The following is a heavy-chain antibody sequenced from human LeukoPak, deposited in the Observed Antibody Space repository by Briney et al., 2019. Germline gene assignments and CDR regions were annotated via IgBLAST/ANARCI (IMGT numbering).Heavy chain of an antibody. D-gene: IGHD3-22*01. CDR2: IYYSGST. Sequence: SETLSLTCTVSGGSISSSSYYWGWIRQPPGKGLEWIGSIYYSGSTYYNPSLKSRVTISVDTSKNQFSLKLSSVTAADTAVYYCARGPHYYDNEYAFDIWGQGTMVTVSS. CDR1: GGSISSSSYY. V-gene: IGHV4-39*07. J-gene: IGHJ3*02. CDR3: ARGPHYYDNEYAFDI.